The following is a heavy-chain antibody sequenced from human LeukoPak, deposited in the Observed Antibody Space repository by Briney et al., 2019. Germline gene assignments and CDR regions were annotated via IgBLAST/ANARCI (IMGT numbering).Heavy chain of an antibody. CDR3: ARRLLGYCSGGSCHSGYFQH. V-gene: IGHV4-34*01. CDR2: INHSGST. Sequence: SETLSLTCAVYGGSFSGYYWSWIRQPPGKGLEWIGEINHSGSTNSNPSLKSRVTVSVDTSKNLFSLKLSSVTAADTAVYYCARRLLGYCSGGSCHSGYFQHWGQGTLVTVSS. D-gene: IGHD2-15*01. CDR1: GGSFSGYY. J-gene: IGHJ1*01.